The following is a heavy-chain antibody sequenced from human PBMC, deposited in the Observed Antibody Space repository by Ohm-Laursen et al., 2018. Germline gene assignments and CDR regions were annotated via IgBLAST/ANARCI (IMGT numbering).Heavy chain of an antibody. CDR1: GGSISGYY. CDR3: ASGHNYGYDNYYYGMDV. CDR2: IYHSGST. D-gene: IGHD3-16*01. V-gene: IGHV4-59*07. Sequence: SDTLSLTCTVSGGSISGYYWSWIRQPPGKGLEWIGYIYHSGSTKYNPFFNSRVTISVDTSQNQFSLNLRSVTTADTAVYYCASGHNYGYDNYYYGMDVWDQGTTVTVSS. J-gene: IGHJ6*02.